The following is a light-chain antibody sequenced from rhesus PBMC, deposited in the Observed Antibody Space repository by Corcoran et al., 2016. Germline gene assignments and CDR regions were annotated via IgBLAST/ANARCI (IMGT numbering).Light chain of an antibody. V-gene: IGKV1-94*01. CDR2: AAS. CDR3: LQDYTTPYS. Sequence: DIQMTQSPSTLSASVGDRVTVTCRASPGINKAITWYQQKPGKAPTLLIYAASSLQTGVSSRFSGSGSGTDYTLTISSLRPEDVATYYCLQDYTTPYSFGQGTKVEIK. CDR1: PGINKA. J-gene: IGKJ2*01.